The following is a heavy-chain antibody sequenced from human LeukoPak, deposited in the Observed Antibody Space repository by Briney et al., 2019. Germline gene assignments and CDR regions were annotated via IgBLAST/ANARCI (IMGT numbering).Heavy chain of an antibody. Sequence: GASVKVSCKASGYTFTSYDINWLRQATGQGLEWMGWMNPNSGDTGYAQKFQGRVTMTRNTSISTAYMELSSLRSEDTAVYYCARYSSGWYSGGMDVWGQGTTVTVSS. CDR3: ARYSSGWYSGGMDV. V-gene: IGHV1-8*01. CDR2: MNPNSGDT. J-gene: IGHJ6*02. CDR1: GYTFTSYD. D-gene: IGHD6-19*01.